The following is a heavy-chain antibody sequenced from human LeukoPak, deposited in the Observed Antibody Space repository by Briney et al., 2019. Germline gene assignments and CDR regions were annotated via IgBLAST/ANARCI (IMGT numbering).Heavy chain of an antibody. J-gene: IGHJ4*02. V-gene: IGHV4-59*01. CDR1: GGSISSYY. CDR2: IYYSGST. D-gene: IGHD3-22*01. Sequence: SETLSLTCTVSGGSISSYYWSWIRQSPGKGLEWIGYIYYSGSTNYNPSLKSRVTISVDTSKNQFSLKLSSVTAADTAVYYCARLSGYYSYLFDYWGQGTLVSVSS. CDR3: ARLSGYYSYLFDY.